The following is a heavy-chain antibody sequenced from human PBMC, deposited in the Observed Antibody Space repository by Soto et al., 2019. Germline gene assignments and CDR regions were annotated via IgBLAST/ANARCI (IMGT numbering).Heavy chain of an antibody. CDR2: IKQDGSEG. CDR3: LSGGATGD. Sequence: EVQVVESGGGLVQPGGSLKLSCATSGFTFSSYWMSWVRQAPGKGLEWVANIKQDGSEGYYVDSVKGRFTISRDNAKNSLYLQMNRLSAEDKAVYYCLSGGATGDWGQATLVTVAS. CDR1: GFTFSSYW. D-gene: IGHD1-1*01. J-gene: IGHJ4*02. V-gene: IGHV3-7*01.